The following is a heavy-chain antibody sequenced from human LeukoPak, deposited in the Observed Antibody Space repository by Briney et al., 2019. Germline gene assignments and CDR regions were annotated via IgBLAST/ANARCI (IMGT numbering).Heavy chain of an antibody. CDR1: GFLFSSYG. D-gene: IGHD4-17*01. CDR3: AKSLYGDYEDWYFDL. CDR2: IGGSGATT. V-gene: IGHV3-23*01. Sequence: GESLTLSCTGSGFLFSSYGMIWVRQAPGKGVDWLAAIGGSGATTFYADSVKGRFTISRDNSKNTLNLQMSSLRAEDTALYYCAKSLYGDYEDWYFDLWGRGTLLTVSS. J-gene: IGHJ2*01.